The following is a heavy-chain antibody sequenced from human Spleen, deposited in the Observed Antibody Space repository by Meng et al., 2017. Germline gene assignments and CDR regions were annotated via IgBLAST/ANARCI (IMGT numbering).Heavy chain of an antibody. D-gene: IGHD3-22*01. CDR1: GLNFYDYA. Sequence: SLKISCAASGLNFYDYAMHWVRQAPGKGLEWVAGISWNSGTIGYADSVNGRFTVSRDNAKNTLYLQMNSLRAEDTAVYFCARISGITPIVVNDDVDVWGRGTMVTVSS. CDR2: ISWNSGTI. J-gene: IGHJ3*01. CDR3: ARISGITPIVVNDDVDV. V-gene: IGHV3-9*01.